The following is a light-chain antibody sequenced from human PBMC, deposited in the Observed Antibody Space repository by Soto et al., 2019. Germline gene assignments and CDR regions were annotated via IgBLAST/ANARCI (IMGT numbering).Light chain of an antibody. V-gene: IGLV1-40*01. Sequence: QSVPTQPPSVSGAPGQRVTISCTGSSANIGAGYDVHWYQQLPGTPPKLLIYGNSNRPSGVPDRFSGSKSGTSASLAITGFQAEDEADYYCQSYDSSLSGYVVFGGGTKLTVL. CDR1: SANIGAGYD. CDR3: QSYDSSLSGYVV. J-gene: IGLJ2*01. CDR2: GNS.